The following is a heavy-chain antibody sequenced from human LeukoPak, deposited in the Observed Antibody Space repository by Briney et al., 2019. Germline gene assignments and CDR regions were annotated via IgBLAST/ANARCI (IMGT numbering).Heavy chain of an antibody. Sequence: GGSLRLSCAVSGFTFSGFWMSWVRQAPGKGLEWVSTISGGGRSTDYADSVKGQFTISRDNSKNTLYLQMNSLRAEDTAVYYCARERYFDYWGQGTLVTVSS. J-gene: IGHJ4*02. V-gene: IGHV3-23*01. CDR2: ISGGGRST. CDR3: ARERYFDY. CDR1: GFTFSGFW.